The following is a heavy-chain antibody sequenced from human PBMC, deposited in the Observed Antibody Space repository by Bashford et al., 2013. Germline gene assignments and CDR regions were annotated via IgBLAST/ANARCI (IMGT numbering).Heavy chain of an antibody. V-gene: IGHV3-74*01. Sequence: VRQAPGKGLVWVSRISHDATITNYADSVKGRFTISRDNAKNTVYLQMNSLRDEDTAVYYCAKADQGTCSGSTCYNFDYVGPGNPGHRLL. J-gene: IGHJ4*02. D-gene: IGHD2-15*01. CDR2: ISHDATIT. CDR3: AKADQGTCSGSTCYNFDY.